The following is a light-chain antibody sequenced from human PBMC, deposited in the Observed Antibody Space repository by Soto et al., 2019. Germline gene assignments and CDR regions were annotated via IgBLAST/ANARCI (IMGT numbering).Light chain of an antibody. CDR2: DSF. CDR1: QSVRIS. J-gene: IGKJ3*01. CDR3: LQRNSWPPLFT. V-gene: IGKV3-11*01. Sequence: EIVLTQSPATLSLSPGERATLSCRASQSVRISVAWYQRKPGQAPRLLIYDSFKRATGIPARFSGSGSGTDFTLTISSLEPEDSAVYYWLQRNSWPPLFTFGPGTKVDIK.